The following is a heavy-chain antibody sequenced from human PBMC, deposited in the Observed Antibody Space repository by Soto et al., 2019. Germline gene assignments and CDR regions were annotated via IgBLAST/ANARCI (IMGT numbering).Heavy chain of an antibody. CDR3: ARDRHFRIAARLRLNTPIDY. Sequence: EVQLVESGGGLVQPGGSLRLSCAASGFTFSSYWMSWVRQAPGKGLEWVANIKQDGSEKYYVDSVKGRFTISRDNAKNSLYLKMNSLRAEDTAVYYCARDRHFRIAARLRLNTPIDYWGQGTLVTVSS. J-gene: IGHJ4*02. D-gene: IGHD6-6*01. V-gene: IGHV3-7*03. CDR1: GFTFSSYW. CDR2: IKQDGSEK.